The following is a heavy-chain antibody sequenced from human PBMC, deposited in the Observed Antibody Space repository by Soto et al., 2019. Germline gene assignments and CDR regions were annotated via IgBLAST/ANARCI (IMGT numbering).Heavy chain of an antibody. CDR2: IYWNDDK. CDR1: GFSLSTSGVG. CDR3: AHDSRDGYN. D-gene: IGHD3-22*01. V-gene: IGHV2-5*01. J-gene: IGHJ4*02. Sequence: QITLKESGPTLVKPTQTLTLTCTFSGFSLSTSGVGVGWIRQPPGKALELFALIYWNDDKRYSPSLKSRLTITKDTSKNQVVLTMTNMDPVDTATYYCAHDSRDGYNWGQGTLVTVSS.